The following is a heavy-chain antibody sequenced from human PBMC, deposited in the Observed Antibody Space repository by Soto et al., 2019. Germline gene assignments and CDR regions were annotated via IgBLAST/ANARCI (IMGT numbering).Heavy chain of an antibody. J-gene: IGHJ4*02. V-gene: IGHV1-69*12. Sequence: QVQLVQYGAEVKKPGSSVKVSCKASGGTFTIFAVSWVRQAPGQGLEWMGGIIPIIGTTHYATRFQGRITISGNESTSAAFIEWSIMKSEDTAMYYCVRDLGIRYDPGDYWGQGTLVTVSS. CDR1: GGTFTIFA. D-gene: IGHD5-12*01. CDR2: IIPIIGTT. CDR3: VRDLGIRYDPGDY.